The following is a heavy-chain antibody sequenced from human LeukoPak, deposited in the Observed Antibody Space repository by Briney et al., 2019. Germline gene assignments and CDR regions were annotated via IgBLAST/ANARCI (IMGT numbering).Heavy chain of an antibody. CDR2: IWYDGSNK. CDR1: GFTFSSYG. D-gene: IGHD1-26*01. V-gene: IGHV3-33*01. CDR3: AREVWVCSGSHDAFDI. J-gene: IGHJ3*02. Sequence: GGSLRLSCAASGFTFSSYGMHWVRQAPGKGLEWVAVIWYDGSNKYYADSVKGRFTISRDNSKNTLYLQMNSLRAEDTAVYYCAREVWVCSGSHDAFDIWGQGTMVTVSS.